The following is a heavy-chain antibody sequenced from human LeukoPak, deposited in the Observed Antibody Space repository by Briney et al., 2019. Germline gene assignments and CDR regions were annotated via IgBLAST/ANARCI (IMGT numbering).Heavy chain of an antibody. Sequence: GGSLRLSCAASGFTISGYWMHWVRQAPGKGLVWVSRINSDGSRTYYADFVKGRFTISRDKADNTLYLQMNSLRADDTAVYYCARDFTAPAPWGQGTLVTVSS. CDR3: ARDFTAPAP. V-gene: IGHV3-74*01. J-gene: IGHJ5*02. D-gene: IGHD5-18*01. CDR1: GFTISGYW. CDR2: INSDGSRT.